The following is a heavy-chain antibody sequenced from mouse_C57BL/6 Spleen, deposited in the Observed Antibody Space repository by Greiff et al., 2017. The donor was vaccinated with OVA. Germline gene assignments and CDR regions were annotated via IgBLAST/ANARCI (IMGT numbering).Heavy chain of an antibody. J-gene: IGHJ1*03. Sequence: QVQLQQPGAELVRPGSSVKLSCKASGYTFTSYWMDWVKQRPGQGLEWIGNIYPSDSETHYNQKFKDKATLTVDKSSRTAYMQLSSLTSENSAVYYCAIGNRFYDYDVGSWYFDVWGTGTTVTVSS. V-gene: IGHV1-61*01. CDR1: GYTFTSYW. CDR3: AIGNRFYDYDVGSWYFDV. D-gene: IGHD2-4*01. CDR2: IYPSDSET.